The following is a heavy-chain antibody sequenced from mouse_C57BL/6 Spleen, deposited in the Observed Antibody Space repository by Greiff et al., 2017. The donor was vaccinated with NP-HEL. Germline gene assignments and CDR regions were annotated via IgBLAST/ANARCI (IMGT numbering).Heavy chain of an antibody. CDR3: ARWDGYYNFDY. Sequence: VQLQQPGAELVKPGASVKLSCKASGYTFTSYWMQWVKQRPGQGLEWIGEIDPSDSYTNYNQKFKGKATLTVDTSSSTAYMQLSSLTSEDPAVYYCARWDGYYNFDYWGQGTTLTVSS. CDR2: IDPSDSYT. V-gene: IGHV1-50*01. J-gene: IGHJ2*01. D-gene: IGHD2-3*01. CDR1: GYTFTSYW.